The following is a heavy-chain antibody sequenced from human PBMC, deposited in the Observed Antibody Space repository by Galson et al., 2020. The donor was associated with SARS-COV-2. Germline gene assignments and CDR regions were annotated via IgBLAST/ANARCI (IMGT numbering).Heavy chain of an antibody. CDR1: GGSISSTSYF. D-gene: IGHD2-21*02. Sequence: SETLSLTCTVSGGSISSTSYFWGWIRQPPGKGLEWIGSIFYRGSTHYNPSLKSRLTISVDTSKNHLSLNLSSVTAADAAVYYCARHRAGANYYSGLDHWGQGTLVTVSS. CDR2: IFYRGST. J-gene: IGHJ4*02. CDR3: ARHRAGANYYSGLDH. V-gene: IGHV4-39*01.